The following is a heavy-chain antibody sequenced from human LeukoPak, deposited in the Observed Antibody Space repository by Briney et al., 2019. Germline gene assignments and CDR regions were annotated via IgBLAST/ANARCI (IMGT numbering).Heavy chain of an antibody. CDR2: INHSGST. J-gene: IGHJ4*02. D-gene: IGHD4-17*01. CDR1: GGSFSGYY. V-gene: IGHV4-34*01. Sequence: SETLSLTCAVYGGSFSGYYWSWIRQPPGKGLEWIGEINHSGSTNYNPSLKSRVTISVDTSKNQFSLKLGSVTAADTAVYYCARGTSGDYVDYWGQGTLVTVSS. CDR3: ARGTSGDYVDY.